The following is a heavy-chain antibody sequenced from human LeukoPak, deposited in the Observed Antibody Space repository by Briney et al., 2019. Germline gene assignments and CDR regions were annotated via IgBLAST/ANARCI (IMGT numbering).Heavy chain of an antibody. Sequence: SETLSLTCTVSGGSISSYYWSWIRQPPGKGLEWIGYIYYSGSTNYNPSLKSRVTISVDTSKNQFSLKLSSVTAADTAVYYCARDRSGLRAFDIWGQGTMVTVSS. CDR3: ARDRSGLRAFDI. CDR2: IYYSGST. D-gene: IGHD6-19*01. J-gene: IGHJ3*02. V-gene: IGHV4-59*12. CDR1: GGSISSYY.